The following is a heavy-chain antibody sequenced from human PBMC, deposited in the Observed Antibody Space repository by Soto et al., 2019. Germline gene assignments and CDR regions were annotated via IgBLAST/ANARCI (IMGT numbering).Heavy chain of an antibody. V-gene: IGHV1-69*06. D-gene: IGHD4-17*01. J-gene: IGHJ4*02. CDR2: IIPLFDSP. CDR3: ALSYGSYHYGAY. CDR1: GRPFTAYA. Sequence: QVQLVHSGAEVKNPGSSVKVSCTASGRPFTAYAITWLRQAPGQGLEWVGGIIPLFDSPNYAQRYQGRVTITADKSTSTSYMELTGLISDDTAVYYCALSYGSYHYGAYGGQGTLVTVSS.